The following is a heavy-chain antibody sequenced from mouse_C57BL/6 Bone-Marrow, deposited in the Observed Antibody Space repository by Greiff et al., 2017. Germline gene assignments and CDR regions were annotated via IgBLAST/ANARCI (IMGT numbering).Heavy chain of an antibody. J-gene: IGHJ2*01. CDR1: GYTFTDYE. D-gene: IGHD1-1*01. Sequence: QVQLQQSGAELVRPGASVTLSCKASGYTFTDYEMHWVKQTPVHGLEWIGAIEPETGGTAYNQKFKGKAILTADKSSSTAYMELRSLTSEDSAVYYCTLTTVVATGYFDYWGQGTTLTVSS. V-gene: IGHV1-15*01. CDR2: IEPETGGT. CDR3: TLTTVVATGYFDY.